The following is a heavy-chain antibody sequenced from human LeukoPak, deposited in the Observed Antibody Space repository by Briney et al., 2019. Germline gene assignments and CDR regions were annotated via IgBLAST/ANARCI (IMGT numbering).Heavy chain of an antibody. Sequence: SETLSLTCTVSGGSINSYYWSWIRQPPGKGLEWIGYIYYSGSTNYNPSLKSRVTISVDASKNQFSLKLSSVTAADTAVYYCARGYYSGRVDYWGQGTLVTVSS. J-gene: IGHJ4*02. CDR2: IYYSGST. D-gene: IGHD1-26*01. CDR1: GGSINSYY. CDR3: ARGYYSGRVDY. V-gene: IGHV4-59*12.